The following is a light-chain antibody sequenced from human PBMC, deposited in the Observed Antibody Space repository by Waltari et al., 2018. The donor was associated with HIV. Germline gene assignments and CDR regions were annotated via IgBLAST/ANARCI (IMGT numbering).Light chain of an antibody. CDR2: DAS. V-gene: IGKV1-39*01. CDR1: QNIYKF. Sequence: DTQMTQSPSSLPASIGDRIHITCQASQNIYKFLSWYQQKSGKAPNLLIYDASSLQSGVPSRFSGSGSGTEFTLTISSLQVEDFATYYCLQSFTAPLTFGPGTKLDIK. CDR3: LQSFTAPLT. J-gene: IGKJ3*01.